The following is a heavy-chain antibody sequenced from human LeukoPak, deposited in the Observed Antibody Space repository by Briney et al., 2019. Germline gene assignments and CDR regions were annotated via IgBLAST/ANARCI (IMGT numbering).Heavy chain of an antibody. V-gene: IGHV3-66*01. D-gene: IGHD6-13*01. CDR2: IYSGGST. CDR1: GFTVSSNY. CDR3: ARDKGERSSWLPFDY. J-gene: IGHJ4*02. Sequence: GGSLRLSCAASGFTVSSNYMSWVRQAPGKGLEWVSVIYSGGSTYYADSVRGRFTISRDNSKNTLYLQMNSLRAEDTAVYYCARDKGERSSWLPFDYWGQGTLVTVSS.